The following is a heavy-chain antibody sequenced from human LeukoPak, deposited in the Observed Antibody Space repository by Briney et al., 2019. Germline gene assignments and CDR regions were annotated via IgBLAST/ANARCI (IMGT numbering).Heavy chain of an antibody. J-gene: IGHJ4*02. CDR1: GYTFTGYY. CDR2: INPNSGGT. D-gene: IGHD1-1*01. Sequence: ASVKVSCKASGYTFTGYYMHWVRQAPGQGLEWMGWINPNSGGTNYAQKFQGRVTMTRDTSISTAYMELSRLRSDDTAVYYCARIHKAHWYDRAQEEELDYWGQGTLVTVSS. V-gene: IGHV1-2*02. CDR3: ARIHKAHWYDRAQEEELDY.